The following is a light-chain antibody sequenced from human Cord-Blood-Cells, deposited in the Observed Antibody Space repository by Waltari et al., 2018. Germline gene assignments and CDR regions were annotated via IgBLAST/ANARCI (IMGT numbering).Light chain of an antibody. CDR1: QSISSY. V-gene: IGKV1-39*01. CDR2: AAS. Sequence: DIQITQSPSSLSASVGDRVTITCRASQSISSYLNWYQQKPGKAPKLLIYAASSLQSGVPAMFSGSGSGTDFTLTISSLQPVDFATYYCQPSDSTPPTFGGGTKVEIK. J-gene: IGKJ4*01. CDR3: QPSDSTPPT.